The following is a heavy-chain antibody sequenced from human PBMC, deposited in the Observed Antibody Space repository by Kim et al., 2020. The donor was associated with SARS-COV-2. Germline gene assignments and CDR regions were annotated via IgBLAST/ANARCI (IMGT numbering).Heavy chain of an antibody. CDR3: ARYLGGEGAFDI. Sequence: YNPSLICRVTIFLDTSINQFSLKLTSVTAADTAVYYCARYLGGEGAFDIWGQGTIVTVSS. J-gene: IGHJ3*02. D-gene: IGHD3-9*01. V-gene: IGHV4-59*01.